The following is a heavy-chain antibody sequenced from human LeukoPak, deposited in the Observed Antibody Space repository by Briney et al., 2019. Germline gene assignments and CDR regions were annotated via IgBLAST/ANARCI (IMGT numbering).Heavy chain of an antibody. D-gene: IGHD3-3*01. CDR1: GFTFSSYG. V-gene: IGHV3-30*02. CDR3: ANFDPPSPYDFWSPPGY. J-gene: IGHJ4*02. CDR2: IRYDGSNK. Sequence: PGGSLRLSCAASGFTFSSYGMHWVRQAPGKGLEWVAFIRYDGSNKYYADSVKGRFTISRDNSKNTLYLQMNSLRAEDTAVYYCANFDPPSPYDFWSPPGYWGQGTLVTVSS.